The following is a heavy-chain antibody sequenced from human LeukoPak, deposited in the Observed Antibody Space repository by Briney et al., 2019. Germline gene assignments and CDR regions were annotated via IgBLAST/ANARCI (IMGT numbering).Heavy chain of an antibody. Sequence: SETLSLTCAVYGGSFSGYYWSWIRQPPGKGLEWIGEINHSGSTNYNPSLKSRVTISVDTSKNQFSLKLSSVTAADTAVYYCARSSGGYLSPGYNWFDPWGQGTLVTVSS. D-gene: IGHD5-12*01. CDR1: GGSFSGYY. CDR2: INHSGST. CDR3: ARSSGGYLSPGYNWFDP. V-gene: IGHV4-34*01. J-gene: IGHJ5*02.